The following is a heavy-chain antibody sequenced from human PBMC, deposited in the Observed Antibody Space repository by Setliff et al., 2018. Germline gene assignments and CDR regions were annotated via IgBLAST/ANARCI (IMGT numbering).Heavy chain of an antibody. J-gene: IGHJ4*02. CDR3: ARDGGGYCATTSCFHFDY. CDR1: GYTFNTHG. D-gene: IGHD2-15*01. Sequence: EASVKVSCKSYGYTFNTHGISWVRQAPGQRPEWMGWISPYNGKTSSIERFQGRLTLTIDTSTNTVFMELRNLRPDDTAIYYCARDGGGYCATTSCFHFDYWGQGTQVTVSS. CDR2: ISPYNGKT. V-gene: IGHV1-18*01.